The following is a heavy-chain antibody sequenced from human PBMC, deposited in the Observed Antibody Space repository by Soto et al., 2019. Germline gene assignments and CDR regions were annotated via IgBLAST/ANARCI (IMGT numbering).Heavy chain of an antibody. Sequence: EVQLVESGGGLVQPGGSLRLSCEASGFTFSSNGMNWVRQAPGKGLEWVSFISIGSSTINYADSVRGRFTISRDNAKNSLYLQMNSLRDEDTAVYYCARDWGFYGSDIRTRIPRLDAWGQGTMVTVSS. CDR2: ISIGSSTI. CDR3: ARDWGFYGSDIRTRIPRLDA. D-gene: IGHD3-10*01. J-gene: IGHJ5*02. V-gene: IGHV3-48*02. CDR1: GFTFSSNG.